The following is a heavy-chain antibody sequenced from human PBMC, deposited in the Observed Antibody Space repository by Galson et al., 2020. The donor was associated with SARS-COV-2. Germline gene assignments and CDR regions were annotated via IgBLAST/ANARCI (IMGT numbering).Heavy chain of an antibody. D-gene: IGHD1-1*01. CDR3: ARMSTTGTTLGDYYYYGMDV. CDR2: IDWDDDK. J-gene: IGHJ6*02. V-gene: IGHV2-70*01. CDR1: GFSLSTSGMC. Sequence: SGPTLVKPTQTLTLTCTFSGFSLSTSGMCVSWIRQPPGKALEWLALIDWDDDKYYSTSLKPRLTISKDTSKNQVVLTMTNMDPVDTATYYCARMSTTGTTLGDYYYYGMDVWGQGTTVTVSS.